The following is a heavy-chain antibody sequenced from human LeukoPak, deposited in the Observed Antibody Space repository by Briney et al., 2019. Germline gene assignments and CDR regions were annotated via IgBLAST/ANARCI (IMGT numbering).Heavy chain of an antibody. CDR1: GYTFTGYY. CDR2: INPNSGGT. J-gene: IGHJ4*02. D-gene: IGHD3-22*01. CDR3: APSSGYYPYYFDY. Sequence: ASVKVSCKASGYTFTGYYMHWVRQAPGQGLEWMGWINPNSGGTNYAQKFRGRVTMTRDTSISTAYMELSRLRSDDTAVYYCAPSSGYYPYYFDYWGQGTLVTVSS. V-gene: IGHV1-2*02.